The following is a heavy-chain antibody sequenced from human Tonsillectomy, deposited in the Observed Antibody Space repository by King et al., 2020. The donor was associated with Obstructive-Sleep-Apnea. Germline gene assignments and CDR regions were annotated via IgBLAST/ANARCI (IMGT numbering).Heavy chain of an antibody. CDR1: GFTFSSYY. CDR2: IGTAGDT. D-gene: IGHD2-15*01. J-gene: IGHJ6*02. V-gene: IGHV3-13*04. CDR3: ARDLLVAYCSGGSCYSDYYYGMDV. Sequence: VQLVESGGGLVQPGGFLRLSCAASGFTFSSYYMHWVRQATGKGLEWVSAIGTAGDTYYPGSVKGRFTFSRENAKNSLYLQMNSLRAGDTAVYYCARDLLVAYCSGGSCYSDYYYGMDVWGQGTTVTVSS.